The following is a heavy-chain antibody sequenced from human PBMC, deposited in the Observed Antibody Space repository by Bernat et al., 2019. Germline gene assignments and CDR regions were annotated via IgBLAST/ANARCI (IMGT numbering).Heavy chain of an antibody. CDR1: GGSISSYY. Sequence: QVQLQESGPGLVKPSETLSLTCTVSGGSISSYYWSWIRQPPGKGLEWIGYIYYSGSTNYNPSLKSRVTISVDTSKNQFSLKLSSVTAADTAVYYCARVRYRRRLYFHGMGVLGQGTTVTVSS. CDR2: IYYSGST. V-gene: IGHV4-59*01. D-gene: IGHD6-13*01. CDR3: ARVRYRRRLYFHGMGV. J-gene: IGHJ6*02.